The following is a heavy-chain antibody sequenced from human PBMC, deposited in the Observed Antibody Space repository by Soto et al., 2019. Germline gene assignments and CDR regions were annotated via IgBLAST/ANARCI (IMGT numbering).Heavy chain of an antibody. CDR3: ARGVLVLFDAFDI. CDR2: INHSGST. J-gene: IGHJ3*02. D-gene: IGHD2-8*02. CDR1: GGSFSGYY. Sequence: SETLSLTCAVYGGSFSGYYWSWIRQPPGKGLEWIGEINHSGSTNYNPSLKSRVTISVDTSKNQFSLKLGSVTAADTAVYYCARGVLVLFDAFDIWGQGTMVTVSS. V-gene: IGHV4-34*01.